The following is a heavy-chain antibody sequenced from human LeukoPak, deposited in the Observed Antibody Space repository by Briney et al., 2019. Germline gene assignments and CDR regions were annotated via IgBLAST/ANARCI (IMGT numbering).Heavy chain of an antibody. CDR2: ISSSSSYI. CDR1: GLIFSNVW. V-gene: IGHV3-21*01. J-gene: IGHJ5*02. Sequence: PGGSLRLSCAASGLIFSNVWMSWVRQAPGKGLEWVSSISSSSSYIYYADSLKGRFTISRDNAKNTLYLQMNSLRAEDTAVYYCARDGGGSCYSWCWFNPWGQGTLVTVSS. D-gene: IGHD2-15*01. CDR3: ARDGGGSCYSWCWFNP.